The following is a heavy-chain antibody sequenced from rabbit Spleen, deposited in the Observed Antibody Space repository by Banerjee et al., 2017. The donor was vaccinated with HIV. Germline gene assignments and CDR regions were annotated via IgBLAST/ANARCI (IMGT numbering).Heavy chain of an antibody. J-gene: IGHJ6*01. CDR1: GFDFSSYS. V-gene: IGHV1S45*01. D-gene: IGHD1-1*01. Sequence: QEQLEETGGGLVQPGGSLTLSCKTSGFDFSSYSMSWVRQAPGKGLEWIGCVDVGKSGFTYFATWAKGRFTCSKTSSTTVTLQMTRLTAADTATYFCARDTSSSFSSYGMDLWGPGPSSPS. CDR2: VDVGKSGFT. CDR3: ARDTSSSFSSYGMDL.